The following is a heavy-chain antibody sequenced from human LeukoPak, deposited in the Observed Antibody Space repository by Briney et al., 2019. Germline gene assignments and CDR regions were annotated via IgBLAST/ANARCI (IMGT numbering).Heavy chain of an antibody. CDR2: MNPNSGNT. J-gene: IGHJ4*02. D-gene: IGHD3-3*01. V-gene: IGHV1-8*01. CDR3: ARDNTLARGLMSRTYYDFWSGYFEIDY. Sequence: GASVKVSCKASGYTFTSYDINWVRQATGQGLEWMGWMNPNSGNTGYAQKFQGRVTMTRNTSISTAYMELSSLRSEDTAVYYCARDNTLARGLMSRTYYDFWSGYFEIDYWGQGTLVTVSS. CDR1: GYTFTSYD.